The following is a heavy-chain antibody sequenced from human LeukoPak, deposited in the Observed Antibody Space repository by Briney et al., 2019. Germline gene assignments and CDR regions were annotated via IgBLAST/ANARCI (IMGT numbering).Heavy chain of an antibody. CDR2: ISNDGSKK. V-gene: IGHV3-30*18. Sequence: GGSLRLSCAASGFTFSSYGMHWVRQAPGKGLDWVAAISNDGSKKYYADSVKGRFTISRDNSKNTLSLQVSSLRTEDTAVYYCAKDRYSYAFEYSDSWGQGTLVTVSS. CDR3: AKDRYSYAFEYSDS. D-gene: IGHD5-18*01. J-gene: IGHJ4*02. CDR1: GFTFSSYG.